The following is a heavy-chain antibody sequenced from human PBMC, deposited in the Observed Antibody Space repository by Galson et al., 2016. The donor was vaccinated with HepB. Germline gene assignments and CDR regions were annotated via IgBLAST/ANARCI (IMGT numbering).Heavy chain of an antibody. V-gene: IGHV3-30*18. CDR3: VKDLYSLVVGQLGAFDI. CDR2: ISDDGSNK. Sequence: SLRLSCAASGFIFSSYGMHWVRQAPGKGLEWVALISDDGSNKYYRGSVKGRFTISRDNSKNTVYLQMNSLRAEDTAVYYCVKDLYSLVVGQLGAFDIWGQGTMVTVSS. CDR1: GFIFSSYG. D-gene: IGHD2-21*01. J-gene: IGHJ3*02.